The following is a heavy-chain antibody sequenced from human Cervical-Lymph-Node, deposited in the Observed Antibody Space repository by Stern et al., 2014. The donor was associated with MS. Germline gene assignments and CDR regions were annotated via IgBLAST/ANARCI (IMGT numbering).Heavy chain of an antibody. V-gene: IGHV4-39*01. Sequence: QLQLQESCPGLEKPSEALSLTRAVSRDSISSYTHYCAWIRQPPGKGLEWIGGVYYGGATYYNPPLKSPVTIPVDTSKTLFPLVLNSGPAADTAVYYCAKHACTGAACPFDLWGQGTLVTVSS. CDR3: AKHACTGAACPFDL. CDR2: VYYGGAT. J-gene: IGHJ4*02. D-gene: IGHD2-8*02. CDR1: RDSISSYTHY.